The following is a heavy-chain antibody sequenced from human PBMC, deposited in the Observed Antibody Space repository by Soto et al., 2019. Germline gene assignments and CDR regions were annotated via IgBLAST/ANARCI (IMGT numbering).Heavy chain of an antibody. CDR2: ISAHNGNT. CDR3: ARGRYGDY. V-gene: IGHV1-18*01. Sequence: QVHLVQSGAEVKKPGASVKVSCKCSGYTFTSYGITWVRQAPGQGLDWVGWISAHNGNTNYAQKLQGRVTVTRDTSTSTAYLELRSLRSDDTAVYYCARGRYGDYWGQGALVTVSS. J-gene: IGHJ4*02. CDR1: GYTFTSYG. D-gene: IGHD1-1*01.